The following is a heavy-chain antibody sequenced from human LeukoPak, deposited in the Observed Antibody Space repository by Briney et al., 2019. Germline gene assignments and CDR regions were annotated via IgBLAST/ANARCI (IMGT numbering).Heavy chain of an antibody. Sequence: GASVKVSCKASGYTFTSYGITWVRQAPGQGLEWMGWISAYNGNTKYVQKLQGRVTMTTDTSTSTAYMELRSLRSDDTAVYYCARGSGTQLVPHSDFWGQGTLVTVSS. V-gene: IGHV1-18*01. CDR1: GYTFTSYG. J-gene: IGHJ4*02. D-gene: IGHD6-13*01. CDR2: ISAYNGNT. CDR3: ARGSGTQLVPHSDF.